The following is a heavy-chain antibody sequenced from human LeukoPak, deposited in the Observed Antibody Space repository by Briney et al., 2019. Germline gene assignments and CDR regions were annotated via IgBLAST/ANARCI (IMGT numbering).Heavy chain of an antibody. Sequence: SSETLSLTCTVSGGSISSSSYYWGWIRQPPGKGLEWIGSIYYSGSTCYNPSLKSRVTISVDTSKNQFSLKLSSVTAADTAVYYCARLGAIEDYWGQGTLVTVSS. CDR2: IYYSGST. CDR1: GGSISSSSYY. CDR3: ARLGAIEDY. D-gene: IGHD3-10*01. J-gene: IGHJ4*02. V-gene: IGHV4-39*01.